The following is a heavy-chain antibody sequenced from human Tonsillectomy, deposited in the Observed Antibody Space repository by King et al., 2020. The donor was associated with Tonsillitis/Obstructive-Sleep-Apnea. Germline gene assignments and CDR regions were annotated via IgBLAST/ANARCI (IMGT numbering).Heavy chain of an antibody. CDR3: ARGSGGDNWFDP. Sequence: MQLQESGPGLVKPSQTLSLTCTVSGGSISSGGYYWSWIRQHPGKGLEWIGYIYYSGSTYYNPSLKSRVTIPVDTSKNQFSLKLSSVAAADTAVYYCARGSGGDNWFDPWGQGTLVTVSS. D-gene: IGHD2-21*01. J-gene: IGHJ5*02. CDR1: GGSISSGGYY. CDR2: IYYSGST. V-gene: IGHV4-31*03.